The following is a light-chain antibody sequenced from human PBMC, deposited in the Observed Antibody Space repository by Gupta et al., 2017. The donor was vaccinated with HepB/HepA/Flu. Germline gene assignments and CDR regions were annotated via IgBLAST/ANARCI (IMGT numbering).Light chain of an antibody. J-gene: IGLJ3*02. CDR3: QSYDSSLSGWV. V-gene: IGLV1-40*01. Sequence: QSVLTQPPSVSGAPGQRVPIPCTGSSSNIGAGYDVHWYQQLPGTAPNLLTYGNSNRPSGVPDRFSGSKSGTSASLSITGLQAEDEADYYCQSYDSSLSGWVFGGGIKLTVL. CDR1: SSNIGAGYD. CDR2: GNS.